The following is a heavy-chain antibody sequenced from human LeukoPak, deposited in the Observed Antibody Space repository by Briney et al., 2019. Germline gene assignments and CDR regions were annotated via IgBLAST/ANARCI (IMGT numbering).Heavy chain of an antibody. CDR3: ARSPGAPFDY. Sequence: SETLSLTCTVSGGPISSYYWSWIRQPPGKGLEWIGYIYFRGTTNYHPSIKSRVTISVDTSKNQFSLKLTSVTTADTAVYYCARSPGAPFDYWGQGSLVTVSS. D-gene: IGHD7-27*01. CDR2: IYFRGTT. CDR1: GGPISSYY. V-gene: IGHV4-59*01. J-gene: IGHJ4*02.